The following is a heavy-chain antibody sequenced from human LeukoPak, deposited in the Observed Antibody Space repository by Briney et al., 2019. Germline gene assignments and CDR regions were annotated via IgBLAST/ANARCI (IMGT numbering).Heavy chain of an antibody. V-gene: IGHV3-30*19. J-gene: IGHJ4*02. CDR3: AKYAAAGAYDRHSEIDS. CDR2: IAYDGSNK. D-gene: IGHD3-22*01. CDR1: GFTFSSYG. Sequence: RGSLRLSCAASGFTFSSYGMHWLRQAPGKGLEWVAVIAYDGSNKYSADSLKGQGRFTISRDNSKNTLFLEMNSLRPEDTAVYYCAKYAAAGAYDRHSEIDSWGQGTLVTVSS.